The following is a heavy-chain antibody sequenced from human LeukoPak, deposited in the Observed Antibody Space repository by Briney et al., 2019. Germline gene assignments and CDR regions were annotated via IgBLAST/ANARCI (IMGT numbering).Heavy chain of an antibody. CDR1: GYTFTTYG. CDR2: ISTYNGKT. CDR3: ARVPPPYYYDSSGAFDI. D-gene: IGHD3-22*01. V-gene: IGHV1-18*01. J-gene: IGHJ3*02. Sequence: GASVKVSCKASGYTFTTYGISWVRQAPGQGLEWMGWISTYNGKTKNAEKVQGRVTMTTDTSTSTAYLELRSLRSDDTAVYYCARVPPPYYYDSSGAFDIWGQGTMVTVSS.